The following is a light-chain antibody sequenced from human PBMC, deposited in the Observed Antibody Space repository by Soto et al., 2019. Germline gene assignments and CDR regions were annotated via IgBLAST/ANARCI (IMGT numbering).Light chain of an antibody. J-gene: IGLJ1*01. Sequence: QSVLTQPVSVSGSPGQSITISCTGTSSDVGGYDYVSWYRQHPGKAPKLVIYEVSNRPSGVSNRFSGSKSGNTASLTISGLQAEDEADYYCSSYKSTSTPYVFGTGTKVTVL. V-gene: IGLV2-14*01. CDR2: EVS. CDR1: SSDVGGYDY. CDR3: SSYKSTSTPYV.